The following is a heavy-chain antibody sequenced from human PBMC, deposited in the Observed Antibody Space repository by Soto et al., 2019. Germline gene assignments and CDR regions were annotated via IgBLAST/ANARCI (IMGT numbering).Heavy chain of an antibody. D-gene: IGHD2-2*01. CDR2: ISQSGST. J-gene: IGHJ4*02. CDR1: GQSFSGHT. V-gene: IGHV4-34*01. CDR3: ARGSGIAVIPGELEDVHYDY. Sequence: QVQLQQWGAGLLKPSETLSLTCAVYGQSFSGHTWSWIRQSPGKGLEWIGEISQSGSTYYNPSLKTRFTISAYTSKNQFSLTLNSVTAADTGVFYCARGSGIAVIPGELEDVHYDYWGQGTLVSVSS.